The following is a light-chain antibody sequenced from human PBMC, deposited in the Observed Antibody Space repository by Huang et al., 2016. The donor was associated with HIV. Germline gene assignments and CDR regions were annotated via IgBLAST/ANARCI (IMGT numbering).Light chain of an antibody. V-gene: IGKV3-20*01. J-gene: IGKJ3*01. CDR1: QSVSSNY. CDR3: QQYGTSPIT. Sequence: EIVLTQSPGTLSLSPGERATLSCRASQSVSSNYLAWYQQKPGPAPRLLIYAASRRATGIPDRFSGSGSGTDFTLTVSRLEAEDFAVYYCQQYGTSPITFGPGTKVDIK. CDR2: AAS.